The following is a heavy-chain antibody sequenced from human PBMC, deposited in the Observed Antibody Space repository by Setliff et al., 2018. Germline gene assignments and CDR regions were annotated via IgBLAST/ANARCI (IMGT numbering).Heavy chain of an antibody. CDR3: ATGRRSGSYSSEYFQH. Sequence: SLKISCAASGFTLSDYAMHWVRQAPGKGLEWVAVVWYGGSNEYYADSVKGRFTISRDNFKSTLYLQMNTLKAEDTAVYYCATGRRSGSYSSEYFQHWGQGTLVTVLL. J-gene: IGHJ1*01. D-gene: IGHD1-26*01. V-gene: IGHV3-33*01. CDR1: GFTLSDYA. CDR2: VWYGGSNE.